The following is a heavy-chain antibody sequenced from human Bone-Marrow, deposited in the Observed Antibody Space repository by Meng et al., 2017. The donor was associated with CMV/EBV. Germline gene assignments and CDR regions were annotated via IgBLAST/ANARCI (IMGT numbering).Heavy chain of an antibody. CDR2: INPNSGGT. CDR1: GYTFTSYY. D-gene: IGHD2-2*01. J-gene: IGHJ5*02. CDR3: AREGVVPAATPFDP. Sequence: ASVKVSCKASGYTFTSYYMHWVRQAPGQGLEWMGWINPNSGGTNYAQKFQGRVTMTRDTSISTAYMELSRLRSDDTAVYYCAREGVVPAATPFDPWGQGTLVTVSS. V-gene: IGHV1-2*02.